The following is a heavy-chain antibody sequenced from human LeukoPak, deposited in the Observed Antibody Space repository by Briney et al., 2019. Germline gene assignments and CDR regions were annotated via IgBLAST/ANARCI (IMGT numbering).Heavy chain of an antibody. CDR2: INTDGSDGSST. Sequence: PGGSLRLSCAASGFTFSNYWMHWVRQGPGKGLVWGSRINTDGSDGSSTNYADSVKGRFTISRDNAKNTLYLQMNSLRAEDTAVYYCARVVAAGKWYFDLWGRGTLVTVSS. D-gene: IGHD6-19*01. V-gene: IGHV3-74*01. CDR3: ARVVAAGKWYFDL. J-gene: IGHJ2*01. CDR1: GFTFSNYW.